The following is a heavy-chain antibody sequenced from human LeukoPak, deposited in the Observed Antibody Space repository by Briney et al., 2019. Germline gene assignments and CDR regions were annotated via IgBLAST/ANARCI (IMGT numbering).Heavy chain of an antibody. CDR2: IYSGGST. CDR3: ARDRMGYCSSTSCYTPYYYYYMDV. D-gene: IGHD2-2*02. Sequence: PGGSLRLSCAASGFTVSSDYMSWVRQAPGKGLEWVSVIYSGGSTYYADSVKGRFTISRDNAKNSLYLQMNSLRAEDTAVYYCARDRMGYCSSTSCYTPYYYYYMDVWGKGTTVTVSS. V-gene: IGHV3-53*01. J-gene: IGHJ6*03. CDR1: GFTVSSDY.